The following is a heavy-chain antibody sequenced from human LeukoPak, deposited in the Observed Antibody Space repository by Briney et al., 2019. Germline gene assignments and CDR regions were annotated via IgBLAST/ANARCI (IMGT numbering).Heavy chain of an antibody. CDR3: ASGDFWSGSYFDY. CDR1: GGSISSYY. Sequence: SETLSLTCTVSGGSISSYYWSWIRQPPGKGLEWIGYIYYSGSTNYNPSLKSRVTISVDTSKNQFSLKLSSVTAADTAVYYCASGDFWSGSYFDYWGQGTLVTVSS. CDR2: IYYSGST. D-gene: IGHD3-3*01. V-gene: IGHV4-59*08. J-gene: IGHJ4*02.